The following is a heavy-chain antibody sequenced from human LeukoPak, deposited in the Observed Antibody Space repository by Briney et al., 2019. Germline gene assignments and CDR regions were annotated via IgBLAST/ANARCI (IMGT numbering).Heavy chain of an antibody. D-gene: IGHD6-19*01. Sequence: GGSLRLSCAASGFTFSSYAMSWVRQAPGKGLEWVSVIYSGGSTYYADSVKGRFTISRDNSKNTLYLQMNSLRAEDTAVYYCARAGGLYSSGWYREYYFDYWGQGTLVTVSS. CDR1: GFTFSSYA. CDR3: ARAGGLYSSGWYREYYFDY. CDR2: IYSGGST. J-gene: IGHJ4*02. V-gene: IGHV3-53*01.